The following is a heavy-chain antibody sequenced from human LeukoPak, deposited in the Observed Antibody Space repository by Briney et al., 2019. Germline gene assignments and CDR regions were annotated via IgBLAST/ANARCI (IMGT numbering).Heavy chain of an antibody. CDR2: VSYDGSNK. D-gene: IGHD6-19*01. J-gene: IGHJ4*02. CDR3: AKSRSGWHFDY. Sequence: GGSLRLSCAASGFTFSSHGMHWVRQARGKGLEWVAVVSYDGSNKYYADSVKGRFTISRDNSNNTLYVQMNSLRAEDTAVYYCAKSRSGWHFDYWGQGILVTVSS. V-gene: IGHV3-30*18. CDR1: GFTFSSHG.